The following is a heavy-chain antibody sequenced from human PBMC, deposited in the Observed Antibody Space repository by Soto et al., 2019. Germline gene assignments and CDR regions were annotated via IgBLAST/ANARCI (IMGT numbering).Heavy chain of an antibody. CDR1: GFTVSSNY. V-gene: IGHV3-66*01. D-gene: IGHD3-10*01. CDR3: ARDFTGGGVRVVEIPYYYYCYMDV. Sequence: GGSLRLSCAASGFTVSSNYMSWVRQAPGKGLEWVSVIYSGGSTYYADSVKGRFTISRDNSKNTLYLQMNSLRAEDTAVYYCARDFTGGGVRVVEIPYYYYCYMDVWGKGTTVTVP. CDR2: IYSGGST. J-gene: IGHJ6*03.